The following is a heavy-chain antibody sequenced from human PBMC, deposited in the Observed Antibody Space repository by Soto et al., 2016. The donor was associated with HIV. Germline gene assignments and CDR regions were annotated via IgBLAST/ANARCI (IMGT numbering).Heavy chain of an antibody. CDR2: IIPILGIA. V-gene: IGHV1-69*10. CDR3: ARGAAGGSGAGNAFDV. J-gene: IGHJ3*01. D-gene: IGHD3-10*01. CDR1: GGTFSTSG. Sequence: QVQLVQSGAEVRKPGSSVKVSCKASGGTFSTSGISWVRQAPGQGLEWVGGIIPILGIANYAQKFQGRVTISADKFTTTVYMELRSLISGDTALYYCARGAAGGSGAGNAFDVWGQGTLVTVSS.